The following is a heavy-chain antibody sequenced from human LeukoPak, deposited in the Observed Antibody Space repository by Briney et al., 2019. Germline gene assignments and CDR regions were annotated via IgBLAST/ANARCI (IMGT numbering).Heavy chain of an antibody. D-gene: IGHD6-13*01. J-gene: IGHJ3*02. CDR3: ARRPDGSSSSLDAFDI. CDR2: IYHSGST. CDR1: GGSISSSNW. Sequence: SGTLSLTCAVSGGSISSSNWWSWVRQPPGKGLEWIGEIYHSGSTNYNPSLKSRVTISVAKSKNQFSLKLSSVTAADTAVYYCARRPDGSSSSLDAFDIWGQGTMVTVSS. V-gene: IGHV4-4*02.